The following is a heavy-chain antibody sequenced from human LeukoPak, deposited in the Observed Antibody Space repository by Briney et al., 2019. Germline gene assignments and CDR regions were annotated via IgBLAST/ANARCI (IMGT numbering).Heavy chain of an antibody. CDR2: ISAYNGNT. CDR3: ARVGLRFLAWLLSDHAPFDY. D-gene: IGHD3-3*01. CDR1: GYTFTSYG. V-gene: IGHV1-18*01. Sequence: ASVKVSCKVSGYTFTSYGIIWVRQGPGQGLEFMGWISAYNGNTNYAQKLQGRVTMTTDTSMSTAYMELRRLRSDDTAVYYCARVGLRFLAWLLSDHAPFDYWGQGTLVTVSS. J-gene: IGHJ4*02.